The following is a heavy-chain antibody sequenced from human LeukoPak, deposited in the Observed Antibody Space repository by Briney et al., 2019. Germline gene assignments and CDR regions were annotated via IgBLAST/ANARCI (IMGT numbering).Heavy chain of an antibody. V-gene: IGHV1-69*01. CDR3: ARAHRLLWLLNDAFDI. Sequence: SVKVSCKASGGTFSSYAISWVRQAPGQGLEWMGGIIPIFGTANYAQKFQGRVTITADESTSTAYMELSSLRSEDTAVYYCARAHRLLWLLNDAFDIRGQGTMVTVSS. CDR1: GGTFSSYA. J-gene: IGHJ3*02. D-gene: IGHD3-10*01. CDR2: IIPIFGTA.